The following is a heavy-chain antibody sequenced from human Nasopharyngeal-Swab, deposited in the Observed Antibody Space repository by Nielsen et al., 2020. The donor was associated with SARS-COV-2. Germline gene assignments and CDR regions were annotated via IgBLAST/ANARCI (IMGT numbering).Heavy chain of an antibody. V-gene: IGHV1-2*02. Sequence: WVGQAPGQGLEWMGGFDPEDGETIYAQKFQGRVTLTRDTSISTAYMELSRLRSDDTAVYYCARVANGSGSYYNKGIDYWGQGTLVTVSS. D-gene: IGHD3-10*01. CDR3: ARVANGSGSYYNKGIDY. J-gene: IGHJ4*02. CDR2: FDPEDGET.